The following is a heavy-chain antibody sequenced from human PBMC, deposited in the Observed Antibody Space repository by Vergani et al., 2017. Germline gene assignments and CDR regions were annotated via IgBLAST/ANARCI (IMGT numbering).Heavy chain of an antibody. Sequence: QVQLQESGPGLVKPSQTLSLTCTVSGGSISSGDYYWSWIRQPPGKGLEWIGYIYYSGSTYYNPSLKSRVTISVDTSKNQFSLKLSSVTAADTAVYYCARLFEAVTKLLWFGELFDYWGQGTLVTVSS. J-gene: IGHJ4*02. V-gene: IGHV4-30-4*08. CDR2: IYYSGST. CDR1: GGSISSGDYY. D-gene: IGHD3-10*01. CDR3: ARLFEAVTKLLWFGELFDY.